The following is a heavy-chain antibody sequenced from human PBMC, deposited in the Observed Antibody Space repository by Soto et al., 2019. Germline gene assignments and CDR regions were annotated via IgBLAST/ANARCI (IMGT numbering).Heavy chain of an antibody. D-gene: IGHD5-12*01. CDR1: GGSISSGDYY. Sequence: PSETLSLTGTVSGGSISSGDYYWSWIRQPPGKGLEWIGYIYYSGSTYYNPSLKSRVTISVDTSKNQFSLKLSSVTAADPAVYYCARRWLQLGYFDYWGQGTLVTVSS. J-gene: IGHJ4*02. V-gene: IGHV4-30-4*01. CDR3: ARRWLQLGYFDY. CDR2: IYYSGST.